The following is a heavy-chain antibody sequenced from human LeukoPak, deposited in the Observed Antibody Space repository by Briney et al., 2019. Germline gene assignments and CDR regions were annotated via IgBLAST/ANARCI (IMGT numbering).Heavy chain of an antibody. CDR2: IYYSERT. V-gene: IGHV4-31*03. Sequence: SETLSLTCTVSGGSISSGDYYWSWIRQHPGKGLEWIGYIYYSERTYYNPSLKSRVTISVDTSKNQFSLKLNSVTAADTAVYYCARDRYDSYPMDVWGQGTTVTVSS. D-gene: IGHD3-3*01. J-gene: IGHJ6*02. CDR3: ARDRYDSYPMDV. CDR1: GGSISSGDYY.